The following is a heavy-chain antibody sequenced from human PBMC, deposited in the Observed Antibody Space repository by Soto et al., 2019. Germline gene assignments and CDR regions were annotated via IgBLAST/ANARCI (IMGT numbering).Heavy chain of an antibody. CDR2: ISGSGGST. CDR1: GFTFSSYA. V-gene: IGHV3-23*01. J-gene: IGHJ6*02. CDR3: AKDWEGILWWPGWDYGMDV. Sequence: PGGSLRLSCAASGFTFSSYAMSWVRQAPGKGLEWVSAISGSGGSTYYADSAKGRFTISRDNSKNTLYLQMNSLRAEDTAVYYCAKDWEGILWWPGWDYGMDVWGQGTTGTVSS. D-gene: IGHD2-21*01.